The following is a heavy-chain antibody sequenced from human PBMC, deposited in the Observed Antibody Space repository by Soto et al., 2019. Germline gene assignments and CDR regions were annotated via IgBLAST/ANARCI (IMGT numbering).Heavy chain of an antibody. J-gene: IGHJ5*02. CDR2: INPSGGST. CDR1: GYTLTSYY. D-gene: IGHD4-4*01. Sequence: QVQLVQSGAEVKKPGASVKVSCKASGYTLTSYYMHWVRQAPGQGLEWMGIINPSGGSTSYAQKFQGRVTMTRDTSTSTVYMELSSLRSEDTAVYYCARDYSTRYWFDPWGQGTLVTVSS. V-gene: IGHV1-46*01. CDR3: ARDYSTRYWFDP.